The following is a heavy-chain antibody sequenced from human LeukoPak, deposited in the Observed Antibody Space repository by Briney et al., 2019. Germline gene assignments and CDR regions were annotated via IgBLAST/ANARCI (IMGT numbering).Heavy chain of an antibody. Sequence: GGSLRLSCAASGFTLSSYGMSWVRQAPGKGLEWVSAISGSGGSTYYADSVKGRFSISRDNSENTLYLQMNSLRAEDTAVYYCAKATGYLLWGQGTLVTVSS. V-gene: IGHV3-23*01. CDR2: ISGSGGST. CDR3: AKATGYLL. D-gene: IGHD1-14*01. CDR1: GFTLSSYG. J-gene: IGHJ4*02.